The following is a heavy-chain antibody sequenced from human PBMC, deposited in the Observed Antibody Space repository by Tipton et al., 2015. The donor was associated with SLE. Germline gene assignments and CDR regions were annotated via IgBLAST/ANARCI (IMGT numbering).Heavy chain of an antibody. J-gene: IGHJ3*02. V-gene: IGHV4-61*08. Sequence: TLSLTCTVSNASINSVGYYWTWIRQHPGKALEWIGYIYYSGSTNYNPSLKSRVTMSVDTSKKQFSLKQTSVTAADAAVYCCARDKGGTYWGVLDIWGQGTMVTVSS. D-gene: IGHD1-26*01. CDR2: IYYSGST. CDR1: NASINSVGYY. CDR3: ARDKGGTYWGVLDI.